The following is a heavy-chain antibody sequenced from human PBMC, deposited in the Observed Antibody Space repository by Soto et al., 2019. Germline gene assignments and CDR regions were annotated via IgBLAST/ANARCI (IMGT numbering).Heavy chain of an antibody. J-gene: IGHJ4*02. CDR3: ARGVPAHYGDYPVRLDY. Sequence: GGSLRLSCAASGFTFSSYGMHWVRQAPGKGLEWVAVIWYDGSNKYYADSVKGRFTISRDNSKNTLYLQMNSLRAEDTAVYYCARGVPAHYGDYPVRLDYWGQGTLVTVSS. CDR2: IWYDGSNK. CDR1: GFTFSSYG. V-gene: IGHV3-33*01. D-gene: IGHD4-17*01.